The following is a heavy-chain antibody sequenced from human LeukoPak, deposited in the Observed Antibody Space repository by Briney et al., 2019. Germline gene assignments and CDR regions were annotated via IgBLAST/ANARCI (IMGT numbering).Heavy chain of an antibody. J-gene: IGHJ4*02. CDR2: IYYSGST. D-gene: IGHD3-16*01. V-gene: IGHV4-34*01. Sequence: PSETLSLTCAVYGGSFSGYYWSWIRQPPGKGLEWIGSIYYSGSTCYNPSLKSRVTISVDTSKNQFSLKLNSVTATDTAVYYCARHYGPWGQGTLVTVSS. CDR1: GGSFSGYY. CDR3: ARHYGP.